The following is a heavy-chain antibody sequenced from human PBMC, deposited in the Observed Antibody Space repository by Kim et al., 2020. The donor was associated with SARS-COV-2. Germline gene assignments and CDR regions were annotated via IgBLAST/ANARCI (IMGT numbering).Heavy chain of an antibody. CDR2: GGST. D-gene: IGHD3-16*01. Sequence: GGSTLYADPVKDRFTISRDKSKNTLYLQMNSLRAEDTAVYYCAKWDGGYWGQGTLVIVSS. CDR3: AKWDGGY. J-gene: IGHJ4*02. V-gene: IGHV3-23*01.